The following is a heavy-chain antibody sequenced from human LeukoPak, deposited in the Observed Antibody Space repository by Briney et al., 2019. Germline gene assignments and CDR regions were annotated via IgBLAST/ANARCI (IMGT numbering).Heavy chain of an antibody. CDR3: AKGDSSGYPKIDY. CDR2: ISYDGSHK. CDR1: GFTFSTYA. D-gene: IGHD3-22*01. Sequence: GGSLRLSCVASGFTFSTYAMHWVRQAPGKGLEWVAVISYDGSHKYSTDSVKGRFTISRDNSKNTLYLQMDSLGAEDTAVYYCAKGDSSGYPKIDYWGQGTLVTVSS. V-gene: IGHV3-30-3*01. J-gene: IGHJ4*02.